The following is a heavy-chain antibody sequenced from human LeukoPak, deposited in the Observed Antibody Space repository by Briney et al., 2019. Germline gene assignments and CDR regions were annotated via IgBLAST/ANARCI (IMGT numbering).Heavy chain of an antibody. CDR2: IVYSGST. CDR1: GGSMSSSSYY. V-gene: IGHV4-39*01. CDR3: ARHFFDWFRMKWFDP. D-gene: IGHD3-9*01. Sequence: PSETLSLTCTVSGGSMSSSSYYWGWIRQPPGKGLEWIGSIVYSGSTYYNPSLKSRVTISADTSENQFSLKLSSVTAADTAVYYCARHFFDWFRMKWFDPWGQGTLVTVSS. J-gene: IGHJ5*02.